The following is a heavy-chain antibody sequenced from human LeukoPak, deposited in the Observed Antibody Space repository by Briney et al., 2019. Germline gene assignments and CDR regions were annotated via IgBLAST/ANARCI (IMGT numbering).Heavy chain of an antibody. D-gene: IGHD3-16*02. Sequence: PSETLSLTCAVYGGSFSGYYWSWIRQPPGKGLEWIGEINHSGSTNYNPSLKSRVTISVDTSKNQFSLKLSSVTAADTAVYYCARHYDYVWGSYLDYWGQGTLVTVSS. CDR2: INHSGST. J-gene: IGHJ4*02. CDR3: ARHYDYVWGSYLDY. V-gene: IGHV4-34*01. CDR1: GGSFSGYY.